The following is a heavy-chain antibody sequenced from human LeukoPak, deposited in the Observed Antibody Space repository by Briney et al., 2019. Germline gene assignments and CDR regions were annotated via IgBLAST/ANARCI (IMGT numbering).Heavy chain of an antibody. J-gene: IGHJ5*02. Sequence: PGGSLRLSCAASGFTFSSYAMSRVRQAPGKGLEWVSAISGSGGSTYYADSVKGRFTISRDNSKNTLYLQMNSLRAEDTAVYYCAKDRVYSSGWSAFDPWGQGTLVTVSS. V-gene: IGHV3-23*01. D-gene: IGHD6-19*01. CDR3: AKDRVYSSGWSAFDP. CDR1: GFTFSSYA. CDR2: ISGSGGST.